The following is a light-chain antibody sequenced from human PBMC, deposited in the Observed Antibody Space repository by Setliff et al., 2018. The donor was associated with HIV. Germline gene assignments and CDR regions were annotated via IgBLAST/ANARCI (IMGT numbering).Light chain of an antibody. CDR2: DVS. J-gene: IGLJ2*01. Sequence: QSVLTQPASVSGSPGQSITISCTGTSSDVGGYNYVSWYQQYPGKAPKLLIYDVSNRPSGVSNRFSGSKSGNTASLTISGLQAEDEADYSCSSYTSTTSPHVVFGGGTQLTVL. CDR3: SSYTSTTSPHVV. CDR1: SSDVGGYNY. V-gene: IGLV2-14*01.